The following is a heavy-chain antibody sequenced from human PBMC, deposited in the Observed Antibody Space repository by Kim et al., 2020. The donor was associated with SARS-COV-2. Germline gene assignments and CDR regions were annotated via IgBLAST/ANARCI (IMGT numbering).Heavy chain of an antibody. J-gene: IGHJ4*02. D-gene: IGHD3-9*01. CDR1: GYTFTSYY. Sequence: ASVKVSCKASGYTFTSYYMHWVRQAPGQGLEWMGIINPSGGSTSYAQKFQGRVTMTMDTSTSTVYMELSSLRSEDTAVYYCARGSPVYYDILTGYYRDYWGQGTLVTGSS. CDR3: ARGSPVYYDILTGYYRDY. V-gene: IGHV1-46*01. CDR2: INPSGGST.